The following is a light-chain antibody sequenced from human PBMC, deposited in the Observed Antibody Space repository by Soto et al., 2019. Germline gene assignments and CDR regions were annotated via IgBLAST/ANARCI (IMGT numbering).Light chain of an antibody. V-gene: IGLV2-8*01. CDR3: TSYVGSNIWV. CDR2: EVS. J-gene: IGLJ3*02. Sequence: QSALTQPPSASGSPGQSVTISCTGTSSDVGAYKYVSWYQQYPGKAPQLMIYEVSKRPSGVPDRFSGSKSGNTASLTVSGIQAEDEADYYCTSYVGSNIWVFGGGTKLTVL. CDR1: SSDVGAYKY.